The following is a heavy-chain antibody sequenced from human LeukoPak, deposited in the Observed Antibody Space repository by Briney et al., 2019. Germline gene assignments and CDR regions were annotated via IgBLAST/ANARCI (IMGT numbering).Heavy chain of an antibody. V-gene: IGHV4-39*01. CDR2: IFYSGTT. CDR1: GGSISSSSDY. Sequence: SETLSLTCTVSGGSISSSSDYWGWIRQPPGKGLEWIGSIFYSGTTNYNPSLKSRFTISVDTSKNQFSLKVSFVTAADTAVYFCARQAHYWGRGTLVTVSS. J-gene: IGHJ4*02. CDR3: ARQAHY.